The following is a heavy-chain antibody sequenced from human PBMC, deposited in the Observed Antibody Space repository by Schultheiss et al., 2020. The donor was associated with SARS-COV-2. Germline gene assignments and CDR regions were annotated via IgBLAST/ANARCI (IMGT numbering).Heavy chain of an antibody. V-gene: IGHV3-7*03. J-gene: IGHJ5*02. CDR1: GFTFSRYW. Sequence: GGSLRLSCAASGFTFSRYWMTWVRQAPGRGLEWVANIKEDGSEQYYVESLMGRITISRDNAKNSLYLQMNSLRAEDTAVYYCARWYDVWGQGTLVTVSS. CDR2: IKEDGSEQ. CDR3: ARWYDV.